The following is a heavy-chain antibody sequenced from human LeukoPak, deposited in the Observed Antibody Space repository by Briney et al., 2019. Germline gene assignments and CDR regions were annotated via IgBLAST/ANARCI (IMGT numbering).Heavy chain of an antibody. Sequence: QPGRSLRLSCTASGFTFGDYAMSWVRQAPGKGLEWVGFIRSKAYGGTTEYAASVKGRFTISRDDSKSIAYLQMNSLKTEDTAVYYCTRWGYHYGMDVWGQGTTVTVSS. CDR3: TRWGYHYGMDV. J-gene: IGHJ6*02. CDR2: IRSKAYGGTT. CDR1: GFTFGDYA. V-gene: IGHV3-49*04. D-gene: IGHD3-16*01.